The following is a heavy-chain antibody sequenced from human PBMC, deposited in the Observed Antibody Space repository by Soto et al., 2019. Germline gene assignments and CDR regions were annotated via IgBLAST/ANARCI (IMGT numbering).Heavy chain of an antibody. J-gene: IGHJ4*02. D-gene: IGHD3-10*01. V-gene: IGHV1-69*01. CDR1: GGTFSSYA. CDR3: ARDSETSMGRAGTNEFGY. Sequence: QVQLVQSGAEVKKPGSSVKVSCKASGGTFSSYAISWVRQAPGQGLEWMGGIIPIFGTANYAQKFQGRVTITADESPSTAYMELSSLRSEDTAVYYCARDSETSMGRAGTNEFGYRGQGTLVTVSS. CDR2: IIPIFGTA.